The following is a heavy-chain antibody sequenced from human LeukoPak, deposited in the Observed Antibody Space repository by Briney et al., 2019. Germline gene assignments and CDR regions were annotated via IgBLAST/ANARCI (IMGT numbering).Heavy chain of an antibody. CDR1: GFTFSNYA. CDR2: ISTSGDST. CDR3: ARGGYGGNAVTDY. J-gene: IGHJ4*02. V-gene: IGHV3-23*01. D-gene: IGHD4/OR15-4a*01. Sequence: GGSLRLSCAASGFTFSNYAMTWVRQAPGKGLEWVSSISTSGDSTAYAASVKGRFTISRDTAMNSLYLQMDSLRDEDTAVYYCARGGYGGNAVTDYWGQGTLVTVSS.